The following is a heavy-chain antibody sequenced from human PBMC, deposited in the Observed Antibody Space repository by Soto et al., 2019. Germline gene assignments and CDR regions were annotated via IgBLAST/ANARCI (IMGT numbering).Heavy chain of an antibody. V-gene: IGHV3-64*01. CDR3: ARRPMSMVDYCYGMDV. Sequence: EVQLVESGGGLVQPGGSLRLSCAASGFTVSNFGMHWVRQAPGKGLEYVSAISSNGGSTHYVNSVRGRFTISRDNSKNTLYLQMGSLRVEDMAVYYCARRPMSMVDYCYGMDVWGQGTTVTVSS. D-gene: IGHD3-10*01. CDR1: GFTVSNFG. J-gene: IGHJ6*02. CDR2: ISSNGGST.